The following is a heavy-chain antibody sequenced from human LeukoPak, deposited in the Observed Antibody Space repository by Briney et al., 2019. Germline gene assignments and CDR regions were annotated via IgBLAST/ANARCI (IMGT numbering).Heavy chain of an antibody. J-gene: IGHJ3*02. Sequence: GRSLRLFCAASGFTFSSYAMHWVRQAPGKGLEWVAVISYDGSNKYYADSVKGRFTISRDNSKNTLYLQMNSLRAEDTAVYYCARDKDHIVVVTAISAFDIWGQGTMVTVSS. CDR2: ISYDGSNK. CDR1: GFTFSSYA. CDR3: ARDKDHIVVVTAISAFDI. D-gene: IGHD2-21*02. V-gene: IGHV3-30-3*01.